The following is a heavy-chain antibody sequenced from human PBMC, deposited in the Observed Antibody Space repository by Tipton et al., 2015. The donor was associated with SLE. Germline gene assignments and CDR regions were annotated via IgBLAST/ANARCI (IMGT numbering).Heavy chain of an antibody. D-gene: IGHD3-10*01. J-gene: IGHJ3*01. V-gene: IGHV3-53*04. Sequence: GSLRLSCAASGFTVSDNHMAWVRQAPGKGLEWVSLIYGGGITYYADSVKGRFIISRRNSLNTLFLQMNTLRPEDTAVYYCAKVRSGSFREAFDDWGQGTMVTVSS. CDR1: GFTVSDNH. CDR2: IYGGGIT. CDR3: AKVRSGSFREAFDD.